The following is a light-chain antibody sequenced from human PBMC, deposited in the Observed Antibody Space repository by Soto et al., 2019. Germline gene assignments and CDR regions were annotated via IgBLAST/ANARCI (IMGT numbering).Light chain of an antibody. J-gene: IGLJ2*01. V-gene: IGLV1-47*01. CDR2: RNN. CDR3: AAWDDSLVV. Sequence: QSVLTQPPSASGTPGQTVTISCSGSSSNIGSAYIYWYQHLPGTAPKLLIYRNNQRPSGVPDRFSASKSGTSASLAISGLRSEDDADYYCAAWDDSLVVFGGGTQRPS. CDR1: SSNIGSAY.